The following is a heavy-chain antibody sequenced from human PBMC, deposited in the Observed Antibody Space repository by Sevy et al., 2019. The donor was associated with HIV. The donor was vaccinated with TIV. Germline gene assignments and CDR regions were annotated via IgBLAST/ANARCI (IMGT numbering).Heavy chain of an antibody. Sequence: GGSLRFSCAASGFIFNDCNMNWVRQAPGKGLEWVSFIFSSSSWIYYADSVKGRFTISRDNTKNSLYLQMNSLRAEDTAVYYCTRDKTILEGRYGIDVRGQGTTVTVSS. V-gene: IGHV3-21*01. CDR1: GFIFNDCN. CDR3: TRDKTILEGRYGIDV. J-gene: IGHJ6*02. D-gene: IGHD3-3*01. CDR2: IFSSSSWI.